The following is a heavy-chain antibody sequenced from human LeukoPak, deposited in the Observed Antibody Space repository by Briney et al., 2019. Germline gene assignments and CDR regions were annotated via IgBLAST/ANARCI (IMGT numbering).Heavy chain of an antibody. CDR1: GFTFSSYW. V-gene: IGHV3-7*01. J-gene: IGHJ6*03. D-gene: IGHD6-13*01. CDR3: ARLKQQLVRLLSRDTTYYYYYYMDV. Sequence: GGSLRLSCAASGFTFSSYWMSWVRQAPGKGLEWVANIKQDGGEKYYVDSVKGRFTISRDNAKNSLYLQMNGLRAEDTAVYYCARLKQQLVRLLSRDTTYYYYYYMDVWGKGTTVTVSS. CDR2: IKQDGGEK.